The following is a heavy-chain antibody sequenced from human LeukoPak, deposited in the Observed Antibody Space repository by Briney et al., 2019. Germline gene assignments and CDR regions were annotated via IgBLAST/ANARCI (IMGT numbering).Heavy chain of an antibody. J-gene: IGHJ4*02. D-gene: IGHD2-21*02. CDR2: IIPIFGTA. Sequence: GASVKVSCKASGGTFISYAISWVRQAPGQGLEWMGRIIPIFGTANYAQKFQGRVTITTDESTSTAYMELSSLRSEDTAVYYCEIYCGGDCSRYYFDYGGQGTLGTVSA. CDR1: GGTFISYA. CDR3: EIYCGGDCSRYYFDY. V-gene: IGHV1-69*05.